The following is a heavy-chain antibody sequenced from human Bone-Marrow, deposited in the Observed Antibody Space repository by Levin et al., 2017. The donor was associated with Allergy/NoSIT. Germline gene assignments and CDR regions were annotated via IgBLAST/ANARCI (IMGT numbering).Heavy chain of an antibody. CDR2: KSYSGST. CDR3: ARGAWVYYSYSFDH. V-gene: IGHV4-30-4*01. CDR1: GGSISSGDYS. Sequence: PSETLSLTCTVSGGSISSGDYSWNWIRQPPGKGLEWIVYKSYSGSTYYNPSLKSRFTISVDTSKNQFSLKLNSVIAADTAVYYCARGAWVYYSYSFDHWGQGTLVTVSS. J-gene: IGHJ4*02. D-gene: IGHD2/OR15-2a*01.